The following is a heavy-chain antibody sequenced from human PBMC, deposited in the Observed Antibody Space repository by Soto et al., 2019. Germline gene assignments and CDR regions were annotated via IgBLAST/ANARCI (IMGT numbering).Heavy chain of an antibody. CDR2: ISPYNDYT. D-gene: IGHD3-16*01. V-gene: IGHV1-18*01. Sequence: QAQLAQSANEVKKPGASVRVSCKAAGYTFIRYGIAWVRQAPGQGLEWMGWISPYNDYTVYAQKFQGRVSMTADTSTRTVYMHLRGLKSDDTAVYYCARGGYYDNSWGKLSHYGLDVWGQGTSVSVSS. CDR1: GYTFIRYG. CDR3: ARGGYYDNSWGKLSHYGLDV. J-gene: IGHJ6*02.